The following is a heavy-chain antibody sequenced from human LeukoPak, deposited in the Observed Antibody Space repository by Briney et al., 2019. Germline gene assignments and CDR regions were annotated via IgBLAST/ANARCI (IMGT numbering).Heavy chain of an antibody. CDR2: IMQDGREK. CDR1: GFTLSSNW. Sequence: GGSLRLSCAPSGFTLSSNWMNWVRQAPGGGLEWVANIMQDGREKYYVDSVKGRFTISRDNAKNSFYLQMNSLRAEDTAVYYCARDSGWGNDYWGQGALVTVSS. CDR3: ARDSGWGNDY. V-gene: IGHV3-7*01. J-gene: IGHJ4*02. D-gene: IGHD6-19*01.